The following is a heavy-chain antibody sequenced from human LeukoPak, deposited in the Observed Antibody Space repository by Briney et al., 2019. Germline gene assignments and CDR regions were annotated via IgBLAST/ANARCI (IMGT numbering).Heavy chain of an antibody. CDR2: ISYDGSNK. D-gene: IGHD3-10*01. CDR3: AKDPLRYYYGSGSYYDY. V-gene: IGHV3-30*18. Sequence: GGSLRLSCAASGFTFSSYGMHWVRQAPGKGQEWVAVISYDGSNKYYADSVKGRFTISRDNSKNTLYLQMNSLRAEDTAVYYCAKDPLRYYYGSGSYYDYWGQGTLVTVSS. J-gene: IGHJ4*02. CDR1: GFTFSSYG.